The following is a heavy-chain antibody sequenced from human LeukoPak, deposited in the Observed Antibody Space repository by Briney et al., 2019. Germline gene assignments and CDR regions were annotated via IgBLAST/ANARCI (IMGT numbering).Heavy chain of an antibody. CDR3: ARDGGDDAFDI. D-gene: IGHD3-10*01. CDR1: GFTFSSYW. J-gene: IGHJ3*02. Sequence: GGSLRLSCAASGFTFSSYWMHWVCHAPGKGLVWVSRITSDGSSTSYADSVKGRFTISRDNAKNTLYLQMNSLRAEDTAVYYCARDGGDDAFDIWGQGTMVTVSS. CDR2: ITSDGSST. V-gene: IGHV3-74*01.